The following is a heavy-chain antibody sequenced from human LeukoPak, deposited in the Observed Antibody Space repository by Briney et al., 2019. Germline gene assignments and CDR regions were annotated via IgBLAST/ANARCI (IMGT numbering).Heavy chain of an antibody. V-gene: IGHV4-34*01. CDR3: ARGVLYSSSWYQRGFDP. CDR1: GGSFSGYY. J-gene: IGHJ5*02. D-gene: IGHD6-13*01. CDR2: INHRGST. Sequence: WEALSLTRAVYGGSFSGYYWSWIRQPPGKGLEWIGEINHRGSTNYNPSLKSRVTISVDTSKNQFSLKLSSVTAADTAVYYCARGVLYSSSWYQRGFDPWGQGTLVTVSS.